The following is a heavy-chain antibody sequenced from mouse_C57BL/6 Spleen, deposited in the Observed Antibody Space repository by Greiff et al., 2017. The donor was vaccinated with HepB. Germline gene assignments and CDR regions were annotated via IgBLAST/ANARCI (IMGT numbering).Heavy chain of an antibody. Sequence: EVKLMESGAELVRPGASVKLSCTASGFNIKDYYMHWVKQRPEQGLEWIGRIDPEDGDTEYAPKFQGKATMTADTSSNTAYLQLSSLTSEDTAVYYCTTHYGSSYVQNAMDYWGQGTSVTVSS. D-gene: IGHD1-1*01. CDR1: GFNIKDYY. CDR2: IDPEDGDT. V-gene: IGHV14-1*01. J-gene: IGHJ4*01. CDR3: TTHYGSSYVQNAMDY.